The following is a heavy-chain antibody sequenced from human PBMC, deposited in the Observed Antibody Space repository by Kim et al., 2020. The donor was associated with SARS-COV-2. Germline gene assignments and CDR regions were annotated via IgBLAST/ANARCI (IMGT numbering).Heavy chain of an antibody. J-gene: IGHJ6*02. CDR3: AKAKGDGSFWSGYYSSGFYYGMDV. Sequence: GGSLRLSCAASGFTFSSYAMSWVRQAPGKGLEWVSAISGSGGSTYYADSVKGRFTISRDNSKNTLYLQMNSLRAEDTAVYYCAKAKGDGSFWSGYYSSGFYYGMDVWGQGTTVTVSS. CDR1: GFTFSSYA. V-gene: IGHV3-23*01. CDR2: ISGSGGST. D-gene: IGHD3-3*01.